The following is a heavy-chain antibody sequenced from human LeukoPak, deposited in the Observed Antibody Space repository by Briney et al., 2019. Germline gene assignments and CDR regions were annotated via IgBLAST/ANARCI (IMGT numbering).Heavy chain of an antibody. D-gene: IGHD3-9*01. V-gene: IGHV3-23*01. CDR1: GFTLSSYA. J-gene: IGHJ4*02. Sequence: PGGSLRLSCAASGFTLSSYAMSWVRQAPGKGLEWVSAISGSGGSTYYADSVKGRFTISRDNSKNTLYLQMNSLRAEDTAVYYCAKAYLRYFDWLLSYYFDYWGREPWSPSPQ. CDR2: ISGSGGST. CDR3: AKAYLRYFDWLLSYYFDY.